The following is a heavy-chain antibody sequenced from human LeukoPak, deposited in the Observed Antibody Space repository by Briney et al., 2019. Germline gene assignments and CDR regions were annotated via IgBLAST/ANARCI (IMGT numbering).Heavy chain of an antibody. D-gene: IGHD6-13*01. J-gene: IGHJ5*02. CDR1: GYTFTGYY. Sequence: VASVKVSCKASGYTFTGYYMHWVRQAPGQGLEWMGWFNPNSGGTNYAQKFQGWVTMTRDTSISTAYMELSRLRSDDTAVYYCARERAAAGTNWFDPWGQGTLVTVSS. CDR2: FNPNSGGT. CDR3: ARERAAAGTNWFDP. V-gene: IGHV1-2*04.